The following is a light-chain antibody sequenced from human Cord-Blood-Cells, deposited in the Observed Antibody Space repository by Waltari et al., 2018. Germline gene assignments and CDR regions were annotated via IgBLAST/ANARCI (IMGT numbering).Light chain of an antibody. Sequence: DIQMTQSPSSLSASVGDRVTITCRASQGISNSLAWYQQKPGKAPKLLLYAASRLESGVPSRFSGSGSGTDYTLTISILQPEDFATYYGQQYYSTPITFGQGTRLEIK. CDR2: AAS. CDR1: QGISNS. CDR3: QQYYSTPIT. J-gene: IGKJ5*01. V-gene: IGKV1-NL1*01.